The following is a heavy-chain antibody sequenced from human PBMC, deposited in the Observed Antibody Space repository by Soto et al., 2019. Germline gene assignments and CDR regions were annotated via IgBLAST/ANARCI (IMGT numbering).Heavy chain of an antibody. CDR1: GGSVSSGSYY. Sequence: QVQLQESGPGLVKPSETLSLTCTVSGGSVSSGSYYWSWIRQPPGKGLEWIGYIYYSGSTNYNPSLKRRVTISVDTSKNQFSLKLSSVTAADTAVYYCARGSWESSGYYHASDYWGQGTLVTVSS. D-gene: IGHD3-22*01. CDR3: ARGSWESSGYYHASDY. V-gene: IGHV4-61*01. J-gene: IGHJ4*02. CDR2: IYYSGST.